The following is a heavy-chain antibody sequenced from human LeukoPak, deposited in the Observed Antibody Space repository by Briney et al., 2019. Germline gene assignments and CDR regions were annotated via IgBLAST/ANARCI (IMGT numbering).Heavy chain of an antibody. J-gene: IGHJ4*02. CDR1: GFTFSHYG. CDR2: IWNDGSNK. CDR3: AKDAQRGFDYSNSPEY. Sequence: PGRSLRLSCAASGFTFSHYGMHWVRQAPGRGLEWVAVIWNDGSNKYYADSVKGRFTISRDNSQNTVDLHMNSLRAEDTAVYYCAKDAQRGFDYSNSPEYWGQGTLVTVSS. V-gene: IGHV3-33*06. D-gene: IGHD4-11*01.